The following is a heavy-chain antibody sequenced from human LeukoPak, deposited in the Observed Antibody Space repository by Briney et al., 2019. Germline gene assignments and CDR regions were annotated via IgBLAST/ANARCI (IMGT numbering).Heavy chain of an antibody. CDR2: MNPNSGNT. V-gene: IGHV1-8*01. Sequence: ASVKVSCKASGYTFTSYDINWVRQATGQGLEWMGWMNPNSGNTGYAQKFQGRVTMTRNTSISTAYMELSSLRSEDTAVYYCARDGAAEPGYGMDVWGQGTTVTVSS. CDR1: GYTFTSYD. J-gene: IGHJ6*02. CDR3: ARDGAAEPGYGMDV. D-gene: IGHD6-13*01.